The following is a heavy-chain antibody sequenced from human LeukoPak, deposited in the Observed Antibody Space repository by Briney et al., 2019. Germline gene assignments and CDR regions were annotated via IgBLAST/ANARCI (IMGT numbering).Heavy chain of an antibody. CDR2: IIPIFGTA. V-gene: IGHV1-69*05. CDR3: ATNQLLSFYYYYYMDV. CDR1: GGTFSSFA. Sequence: ASVKVSCKASGGTFSSFAISWVRQAPGQGLEWMGGIIPIFGTANYAQKFQGRVTITTDESTSTAYMELSSLRSEDTAVYYCATNQLLSFYYYYYMDVWGKGTTVTVSS. J-gene: IGHJ6*03. D-gene: IGHD2-2*01.